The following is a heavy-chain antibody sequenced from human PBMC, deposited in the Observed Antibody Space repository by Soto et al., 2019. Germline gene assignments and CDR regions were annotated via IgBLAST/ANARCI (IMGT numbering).Heavy chain of an antibody. J-gene: IGHJ6*02. D-gene: IGHD3-3*01. Sequence: PSQTLSLTCVISGDSVSSNSAAWNWIRQSPSRGLEWLGRTYYRSKWYNDYAVSVKSRITINPDTSKNQLSLQLNSVTPEDTAVYYCVRTNRFYYYYGMDVWGQGTTVTVSS. CDR2: TYYRSKWYN. V-gene: IGHV6-1*01. CDR1: GDSVSSNSAA. CDR3: VRTNRFYYYYGMDV.